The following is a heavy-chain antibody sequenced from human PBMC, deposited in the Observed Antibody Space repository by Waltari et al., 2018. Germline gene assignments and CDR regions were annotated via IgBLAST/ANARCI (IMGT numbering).Heavy chain of an antibody. Sequence: EVQLVESGGGLVKPGGSLSLSCAASGFTFSSYSMNWVRQAPGKGLEWVASIRSSSSYRSYADSVKGRFTISRDNAKNSLYLQMNSLRAEDTAVYYCARGGIVVVAAGYYGMDVWGQGTTVTVSS. V-gene: IGHV3-21*01. D-gene: IGHD2-15*01. CDR3: ARGGIVVVAAGYYGMDV. CDR2: IRSSSSYR. CDR1: GFTFSSYS. J-gene: IGHJ6*02.